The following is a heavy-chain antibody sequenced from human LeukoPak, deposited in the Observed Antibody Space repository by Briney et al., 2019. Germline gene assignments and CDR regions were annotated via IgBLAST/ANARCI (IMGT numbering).Heavy chain of an antibody. CDR3: ARVISYGSGSYYSVRRYYYYYMDV. CDR2: IYYSGST. J-gene: IGHJ6*03. V-gene: IGHV4-59*12. CDR1: GGSISSYY. Sequence: SETLSLTCTVSGGSISSYYWSWIRQPPGKGLEWIGYIYYSGSTNYNPSLKSRVTISVDTSKNQFSLKLSSVTAADTAVYYCARVISYGSGSYYSVRRYYYYYMDVWGKGTTVTVSS. D-gene: IGHD3-10*01.